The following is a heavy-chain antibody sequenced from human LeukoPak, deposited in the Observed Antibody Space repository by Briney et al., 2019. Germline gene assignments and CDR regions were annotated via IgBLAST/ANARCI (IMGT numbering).Heavy chain of an antibody. V-gene: IGHV4-34*01. CDR1: GGSFSGYY. J-gene: IGHJ5*02. D-gene: IGHD6-19*01. CDR2: INHSGST. Sequence: SETLSLTCAVYGGSFSGYYWSWIRQPPGKGLEWIGEINHSGSTNYNPSLKSRVTISVDTSKNQFSLKLSSVTAADTAVYYCASTIAVAGPYNWFDPWGQGTLVTVSS. CDR3: ASTIAVAGPYNWFDP.